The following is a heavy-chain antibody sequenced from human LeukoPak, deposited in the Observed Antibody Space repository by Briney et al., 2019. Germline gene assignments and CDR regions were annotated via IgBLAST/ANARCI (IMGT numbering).Heavy chain of an antibody. V-gene: IGHV1-2*02. Sequence: GASVKVSCKASGYTFTGYYMHWVRQAPGQGLEWMGWINPNSGDTNYAQKLQGRVTMTTDTSTSTAYMELRSLRSEDTAMYYCARLHRGSSWYFDAFDIWGQGTMVTVSS. D-gene: IGHD6-13*01. CDR2: INPNSGDT. CDR1: GYTFTGYY. J-gene: IGHJ3*02. CDR3: ARLHRGSSWYFDAFDI.